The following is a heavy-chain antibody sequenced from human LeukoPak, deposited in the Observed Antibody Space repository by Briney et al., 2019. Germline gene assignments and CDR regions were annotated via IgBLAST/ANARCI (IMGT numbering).Heavy chain of an antibody. Sequence: ASVKVSCKASGYTFTGYYMHWVRQAPGQGLEWMGWINTNTGNPTYAQGFTGRFVFSLDTSVSTAYLQISSLKAEDTAVYYCARDRRYYGSGSYQEYFQHWGQGTLVTVSS. CDR3: ARDRRYYGSGSYQEYFQH. J-gene: IGHJ1*01. V-gene: IGHV7-4-1*02. D-gene: IGHD3-10*01. CDR2: INTNTGNP. CDR1: GYTFTGYY.